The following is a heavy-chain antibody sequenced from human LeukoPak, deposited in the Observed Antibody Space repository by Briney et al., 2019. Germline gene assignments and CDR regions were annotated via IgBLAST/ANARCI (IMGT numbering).Heavy chain of an antibody. V-gene: IGHV4-39*01. CDR3: ARGMRDYVWGSYRYSTPFDY. D-gene: IGHD3-16*02. J-gene: IGHJ4*02. CDR1: GASISSNSYY. Sequence: SETLSLTCTVSGASISSNSYYWGWIRQPPGKGLEWIGSIFYNGSAYYNPSLKSRVTISVDTSKNQFSLRLSSVTASDTTVYYCARGMRDYVWGSYRYSTPFDYWGQGTLVTVSS. CDR2: IFYNGSA.